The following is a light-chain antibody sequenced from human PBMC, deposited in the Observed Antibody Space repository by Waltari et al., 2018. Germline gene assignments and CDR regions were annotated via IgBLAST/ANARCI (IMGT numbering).Light chain of an antibody. Sequence: EIVLTQSPGTLSLSPGERATLSCRANQSVSSSYLAWYQQKPGQAPRLLIYGAYSRATGSPDRFSGRGSGTDFTLTISRLEPEDFAVYYCQQYGSSPLTFGGGTKVEIK. CDR3: QQYGSSPLT. CDR1: QSVSSSY. J-gene: IGKJ4*01. V-gene: IGKV3-20*01. CDR2: GAY.